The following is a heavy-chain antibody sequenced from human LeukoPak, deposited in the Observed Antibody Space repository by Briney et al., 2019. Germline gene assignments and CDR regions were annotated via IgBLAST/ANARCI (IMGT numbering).Heavy chain of an antibody. V-gene: IGHV4-39*01. Sequence: SSETLSLTCTVSGVSISPYYWVWIRQPPGKGLECIASIHYTGRAYYNPSLKSRVTISADTSKNHFSLKLSSVTAADTAVYYCARHFDNGDYKKTFDIWGQGTMVTVSS. CDR1: GVSISPYY. D-gene: IGHD4-17*01. CDR2: IHYTGRA. CDR3: ARHFDNGDYKKTFDI. J-gene: IGHJ3*02.